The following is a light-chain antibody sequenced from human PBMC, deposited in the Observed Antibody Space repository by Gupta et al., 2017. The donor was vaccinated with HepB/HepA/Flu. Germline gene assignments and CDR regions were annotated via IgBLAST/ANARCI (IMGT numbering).Light chain of an antibody. V-gene: IGKV1-39*01. CDR1: QSISSY. Sequence: DIQMTQSPSSLSASVGDRVTITCRASQSISSYLNWYQQKPGKAPKLLIYAASSLQSGVPSRFSGSGSGTDCTLTISSLQPEDFATYYCQQSYSTLPCSFGQGTKLEIK. CDR3: QQSYSTLPCS. J-gene: IGKJ2*04. CDR2: AAS.